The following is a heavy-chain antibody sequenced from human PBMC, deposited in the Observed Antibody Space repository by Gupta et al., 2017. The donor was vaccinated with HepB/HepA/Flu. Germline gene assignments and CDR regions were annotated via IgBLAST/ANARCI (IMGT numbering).Heavy chain of an antibody. D-gene: IGHD1-1*01. CDR2: VWASGDKK. V-gene: IGHV3-33*01. Sequence: QVQLVESGGGVVQPGRSLRLSCAASGFTLSSYGMHWVRQAPGKGLEWVADVWASGDKKYYADSVKGRFTISRDTSENTVYLQMNMLRDEDTAIYYCTRDADGSALHWFFDLWGRGTLVTVTS. CDR1: GFTLSSYG. J-gene: IGHJ2*01. CDR3: TRDADGSALHWFFDL.